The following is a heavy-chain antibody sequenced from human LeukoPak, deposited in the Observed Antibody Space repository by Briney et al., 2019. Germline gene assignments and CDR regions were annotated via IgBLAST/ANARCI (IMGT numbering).Heavy chain of an antibody. V-gene: IGHV3-48*01. CDR2: INGGSSLI. CDR3: AKERENYFEFDF. Sequence: GSLRLSCTASGFSFSTYPMNWVRQAPGKGLEWISYINGGSSLIHYADSVKGRFTISRDNSRNILYVQMNSLRVEDTAIYYCAKERENYFEFDFWGQGTLVTVSS. D-gene: IGHD1-7*01. J-gene: IGHJ4*02. CDR1: GFSFSTYP.